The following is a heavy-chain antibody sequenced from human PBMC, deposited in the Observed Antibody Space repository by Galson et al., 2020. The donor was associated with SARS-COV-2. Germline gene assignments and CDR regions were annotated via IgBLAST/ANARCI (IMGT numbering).Heavy chain of an antibody. CDR2: IYDTGST. CDR1: GGSLSNDY. Sequence: SETLSLTCTISGGSLSNDYWSWIRQPPGKGLEWIGYIYDTGSTNYNPSLKTRVTISIDMSKSQFSLKVTSVTAADTAVYYCARTTRIAAGILFDPWGQGTLVTVSS. CDR3: ARTTRIAAGILFDP. V-gene: IGHV4-59*01. D-gene: IGHD6-13*01. J-gene: IGHJ5*02.